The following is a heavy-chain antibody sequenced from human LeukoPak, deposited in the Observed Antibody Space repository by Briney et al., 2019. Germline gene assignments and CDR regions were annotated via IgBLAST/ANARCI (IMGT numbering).Heavy chain of an antibody. CDR1: GFTFSSYG. Sequence: GGSLRLSCAASGFTFSSYGMHWVRQAPGKGLEWVAVISYDGSNKYYADSVKGRFTISRDNSKNTLYLQMNSLRAEDTAVYYCAKDCDIYYYDSSGYYDYWGQGTLVTVSS. CDR3: AKDCDIYYYDSSGYYDY. J-gene: IGHJ4*02. CDR2: ISYDGSNK. D-gene: IGHD3-22*01. V-gene: IGHV3-30*18.